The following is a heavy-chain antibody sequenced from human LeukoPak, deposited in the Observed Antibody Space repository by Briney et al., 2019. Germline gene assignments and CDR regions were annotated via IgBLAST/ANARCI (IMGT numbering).Heavy chain of an antibody. CDR1: GFTFSVSW. V-gene: IGHV3-7*01. CDR2: IKYDGNEK. D-gene: IGHD2-21*01. Sequence: GGSLRLSCAASGFTFSVSWMSWVRQAPGKGLEWVANIKYDGNEKYYVDSVKGRFTISRDNAKNSLYLQMNSLRAEDTAVYYCARDSPNEGILWWSIDYWGQGTLVTVSS. CDR3: ARDSPNEGILWWSIDY. J-gene: IGHJ4*02.